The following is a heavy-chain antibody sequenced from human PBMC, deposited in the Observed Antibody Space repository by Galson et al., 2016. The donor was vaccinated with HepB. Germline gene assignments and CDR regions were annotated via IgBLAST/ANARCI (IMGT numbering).Heavy chain of an antibody. V-gene: IGHV3-23*01. D-gene: IGHD1-1*01. CDR2: ISTRRTT. CDR1: GFVFSNFG. Sequence: SLRLSCAASGFVFSNFGLRWVCQAPGKGLEWVASISTRRTTYYSDSVQGRFTISRDNSNNTLYLQMNGLRAEDTAVYYCAKERLVRRIFDHWGQGTLLTVSS. CDR3: AKERLVRRIFDH. J-gene: IGHJ4*02.